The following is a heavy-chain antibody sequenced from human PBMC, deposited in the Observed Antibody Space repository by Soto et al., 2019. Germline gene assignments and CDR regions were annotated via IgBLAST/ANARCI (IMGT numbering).Heavy chain of an antibody. CDR1: GGSFSGYY. CDR3: ARGLDIAARYYYYGMDV. CDR2: INHSGST. V-gene: IGHV4-34*01. D-gene: IGHD6-6*01. Sequence: PSETLSLTCAVYGGSFSGYYWSWIRQPPGKGLEWIGEINHSGSTNYNPSLKSRVTISVDTSKNQFSLKLSSVTAADTAVYYCARGLDIAARYYYYGMDVWGQGTTVTVSS. J-gene: IGHJ6*02.